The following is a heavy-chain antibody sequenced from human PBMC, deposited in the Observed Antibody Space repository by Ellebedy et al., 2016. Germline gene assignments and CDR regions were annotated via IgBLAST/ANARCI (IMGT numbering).Heavy chain of an antibody. CDR1: GFTFSSYS. J-gene: IGHJ4*02. CDR3: ARSYCDGDCHRYFDY. D-gene: IGHD2-21*02. V-gene: IGHV3-21*01. Sequence: GGSLRLSCAASGFTFSSYSMNWVRQAPGKGLEWVSSISSSSDYIYYADSVKGRFTISRDNAKNSLHLRVSSLKAKDTAVYYCARSYCDGDCHRYFDYWGQGTLVTVSS. CDR2: ISSSSDYI.